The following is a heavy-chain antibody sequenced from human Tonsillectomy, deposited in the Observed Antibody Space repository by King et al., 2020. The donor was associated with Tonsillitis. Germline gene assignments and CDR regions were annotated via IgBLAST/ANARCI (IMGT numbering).Heavy chain of an antibody. Sequence: VQLVESGGGLVQPGRSLRLSCAASGFTFDDYAMHWVRQAPGKGLEWVSGIRWNSGSIGYADSVKGRFTISRDHAKNSLYLQMNRLRAEDTALYYCATESGGSGYYYYYYYMDVWGKGTTVTVSS. CDR1: GFTFDDYA. V-gene: IGHV3-9*01. CDR3: ATESGGSGYYYYYYYMDV. D-gene: IGHD3-22*01. CDR2: IRWNSGSI. J-gene: IGHJ6*03.